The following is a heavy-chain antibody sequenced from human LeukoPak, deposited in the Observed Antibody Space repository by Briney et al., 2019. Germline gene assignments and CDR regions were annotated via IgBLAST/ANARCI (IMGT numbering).Heavy chain of an antibody. CDR1: GFTFSNAW. D-gene: IGHD5-18*01. CDR3: TTGLDTAMDSPIDY. J-gene: IGHJ4*02. V-gene: IGHV3-15*01. CDR2: IKSKTDGGTT. Sequence: PGGSLRLSRAASGFTFSNAWMSWVRQAPGKGLEWVGRIKSKTDGGTTDYAAPVKGRFTISRDDSKNTLCLQMNSLKAEDTAVYYCTTGLDTAMDSPIDYWGQGTLVTVSS.